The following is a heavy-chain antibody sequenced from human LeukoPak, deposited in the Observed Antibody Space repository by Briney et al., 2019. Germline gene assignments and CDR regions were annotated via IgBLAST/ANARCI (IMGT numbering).Heavy chain of an antibody. J-gene: IGHJ4*02. CDR3: ASSSGWIIDY. CDR1: GFTFSSYW. D-gene: IGHD6-19*01. CDR2: INQDGTEK. Sequence: GGSLRLSCAASGFTFSSYWMSWVRQAPGEGLEWVAKINQDGTEKAYVDSVRGRFTISRDNAKNSLFLQMNSLRAEDTAVYYCASSSGWIIDYWGQGTLVTVSS. V-gene: IGHV3-7*01.